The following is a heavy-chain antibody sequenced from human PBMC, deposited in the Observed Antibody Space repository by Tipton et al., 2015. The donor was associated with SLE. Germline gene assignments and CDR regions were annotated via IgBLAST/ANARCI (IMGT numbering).Heavy chain of an antibody. D-gene: IGHD6-6*01. J-gene: IGHJ4*02. V-gene: IGHV3-30*04. CDR2: ISYDGSNK. CDR1: GFTFSSYA. CDR3: ARDREALDY. Sequence: SLRLSCAASGFTFSSYAMHWVRQAPGKGLEWVAVISYDGSNKYYADSVKGRFTISRDNSKNTLYLQMNSLRAEDTAVYYCARDREALDYWGQGTLVTVSS.